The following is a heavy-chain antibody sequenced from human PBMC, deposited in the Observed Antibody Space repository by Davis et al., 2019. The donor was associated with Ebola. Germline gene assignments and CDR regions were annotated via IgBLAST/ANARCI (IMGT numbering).Heavy chain of an antibody. CDR3: ARFGRYCSSTSCYSYGMDV. CDR2: INHSGST. J-gene: IGHJ6*02. CDR1: GGSFSDYY. V-gene: IGHV4-34*01. Sequence: MPSETLSLTCAVYGGSFSDYYWSWIRQPPGRGLEWIGEINHSGSTNYDPSLKSRVTISVDTSKNQFSLKLSSVTAADTAVYYCARFGRYCSSTSCYSYGMDVWGQGTTVTVSS. D-gene: IGHD2-2*01.